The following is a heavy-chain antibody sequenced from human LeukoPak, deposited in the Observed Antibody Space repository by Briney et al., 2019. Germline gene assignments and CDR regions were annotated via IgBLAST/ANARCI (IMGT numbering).Heavy chain of an antibody. CDR1: GYTLTALS. CDR2: FDPEHGET. J-gene: IGHJ4*02. V-gene: IGHV1-24*01. Sequence: ASVKVSCKVSGYTLTALSIHWVRQAPGKGLEWMGGFDPEHGETVYAQKFQGRVTMTEDTSTDTAYMEVGSLRSEDTAVYFCAIGRTDYGDYLYWGQGTLVTVSS. D-gene: IGHD4-17*01. CDR3: AIGRTDYGDYLY.